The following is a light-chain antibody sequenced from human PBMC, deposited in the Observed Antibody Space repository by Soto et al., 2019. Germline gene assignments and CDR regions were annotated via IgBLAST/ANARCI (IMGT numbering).Light chain of an antibody. CDR1: QSVLNSYNNKDY. CDR3: QLYSSLPLT. V-gene: IGKV4-1*01. J-gene: IGKJ4*01. CDR2: WAS. Sequence: DIVMTQSPDSVAVSLGERATVNCKSSQSVLNSYNNKDYLAWYQQKPGQPPKMLMFWASTRESGVPDRFSGSGSGTDFTLTITSLQAEDVAVYYCQLYSSLPLTFGGGTKVEIK.